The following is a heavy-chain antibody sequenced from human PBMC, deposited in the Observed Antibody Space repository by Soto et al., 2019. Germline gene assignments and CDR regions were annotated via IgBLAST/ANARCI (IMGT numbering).Heavy chain of an antibody. D-gene: IGHD1-20*01. Sequence: GESLKISCAASGFTFSNHAMHWVRRAPGKGLEWVALVAHGGTSKYYAGSVKGRFTISSDKSTNTLFLQMDSLDTEDTAVYYCARDRRITGIVDEIDLWGRGTLATVSA. V-gene: IGHV3-30-3*01. CDR1: GFTFSNHA. CDR2: VAHGGTSK. CDR3: ARDRRITGIVDEIDL. J-gene: IGHJ5*02.